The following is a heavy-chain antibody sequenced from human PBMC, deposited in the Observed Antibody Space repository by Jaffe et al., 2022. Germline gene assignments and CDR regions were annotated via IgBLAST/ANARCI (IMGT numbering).Heavy chain of an antibody. CDR3: ARGLRGYCSGGSCYEDAFDI. Sequence: QVQLQESGPGLVKPSETLSLTCTVSGGSISSYYWSWIRQPPGKGLEWIGYIYYSGSTNYNPSLKSRVTISVDTSKNQFSLKLSSVTAADTAVYYCARGLRGYCSGGSCYEDAFDIWGQGTMVTVSS. V-gene: IGHV4-59*01. J-gene: IGHJ3*02. CDR2: IYYSGST. D-gene: IGHD2-15*01. CDR1: GGSISSYY.